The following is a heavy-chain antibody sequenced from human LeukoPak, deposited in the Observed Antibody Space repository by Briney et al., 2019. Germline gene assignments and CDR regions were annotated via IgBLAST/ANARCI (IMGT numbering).Heavy chain of an antibody. Sequence: EASVKVSCKASGYTFTSYYMHWVRQAPGQGLEWLGIINPSGGSTSYAQKFQGRVTMTRDTSTSTVYMELSSLRSEDTAVYYCASESIAVAGISYYYGMDVWGQGTTVTVSS. D-gene: IGHD6-19*01. CDR2: INPSGGST. CDR1: GYTFTSYY. CDR3: ASESIAVAGISYYYGMDV. V-gene: IGHV1-46*01. J-gene: IGHJ6*02.